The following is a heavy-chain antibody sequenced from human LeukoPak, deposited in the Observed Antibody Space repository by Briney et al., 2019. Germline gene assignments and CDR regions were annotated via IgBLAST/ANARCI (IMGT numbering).Heavy chain of an antibody. D-gene: IGHD2-15*01. Sequence: SETLSLTCTVSGGSISSTTYYWGWIRQPPGKGLEWIGSSYYSGSTYYNPSLKSRVTISVDTSKNQFSLKLSSVAAADTAVYYCARHLLGYCSGGNCYYFDFWGQGTLVTVSS. J-gene: IGHJ4*02. CDR1: GGSISSTTYY. CDR3: ARHLLGYCSGGNCYYFDF. CDR2: SYYSGST. V-gene: IGHV4-39*01.